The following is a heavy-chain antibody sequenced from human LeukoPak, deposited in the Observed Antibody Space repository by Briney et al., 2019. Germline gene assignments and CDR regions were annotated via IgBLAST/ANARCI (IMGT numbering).Heavy chain of an antibody. D-gene: IGHD3-22*01. J-gene: IGHJ3*02. CDR1: GFTFGSYS. Sequence: GGSLRLSCAASGFTFGSYSMNWVRQAPGKGLEWVSGISWNSGSIDYADSVKGRFTISRDNAKNSLYLQMNSLRAEDMALYYCAKDYEADYYDSSGSGGFDIWGQGTMVTVSS. CDR3: AKDYEADYYDSSGSGGFDI. V-gene: IGHV3-9*03. CDR2: ISWNSGSI.